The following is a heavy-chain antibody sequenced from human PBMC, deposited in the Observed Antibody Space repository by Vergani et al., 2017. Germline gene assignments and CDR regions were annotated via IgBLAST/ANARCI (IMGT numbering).Heavy chain of an antibody. CDR3: ARWAADPSDYYYYMDV. V-gene: IGHV4-39*01. CDR2: IYYSGST. CDR1: GASIRSSNYY. J-gene: IGHJ6*03. D-gene: IGHD6-13*01. Sequence: QLQLQESGPGLVKPSATLSLTCSVSGASIRSSNYYWGWIRQPPGKGLEWIASIYYSGSTYYNPSLKSRVTISVDTSKNQFSLKLSSVTAADTAVYYCARWAADPSDYYYYMDVWGKGTTVTVSS.